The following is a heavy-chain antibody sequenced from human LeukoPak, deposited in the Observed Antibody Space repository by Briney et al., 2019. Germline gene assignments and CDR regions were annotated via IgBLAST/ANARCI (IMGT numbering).Heavy chain of an antibody. CDR3: ATGPYSSSWVPFDY. CDR2: INPNSGGT. Sequence: ASVKFSCKASGYTFTGYYMHWVRQAPGQGLEWMGWINPNSGGTHYAQKFQGRVTMTRDTSINTAYMELSRLRSDDTAVYYCATGPYSSSWVPFDYWGQGSLVTVSS. D-gene: IGHD6-13*01. CDR1: GYTFTGYY. V-gene: IGHV1-2*02. J-gene: IGHJ4*02.